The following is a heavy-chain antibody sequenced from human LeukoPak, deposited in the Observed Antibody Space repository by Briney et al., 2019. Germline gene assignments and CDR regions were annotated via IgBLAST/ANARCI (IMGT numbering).Heavy chain of an antibody. Sequence: GGSLRLSCAASGFSLSSYAMSWVRQAPGKGLEWVSSISGSGGTTYYADSVKGRFTISRDNSKNMLYLQVSSLRAEDTAIYYCAKDRGNYYDTPCFDPWGQGTLVTVSS. J-gene: IGHJ5*02. CDR3: AKDRGNYYDTPCFDP. CDR2: ISGSGGTT. V-gene: IGHV3-23*01. D-gene: IGHD3-22*01. CDR1: GFSLSSYA.